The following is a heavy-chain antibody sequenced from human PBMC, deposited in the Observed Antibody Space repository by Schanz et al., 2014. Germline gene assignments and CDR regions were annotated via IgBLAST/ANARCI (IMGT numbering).Heavy chain of an antibody. Sequence: VQLVESGGGVVQPGRSLRLSCAASGFTFSNHGMHWVRQSPGKGLEWVALIWYDGSNEYYADSVKGRFTISRDNSKNTLYLLMNSLRAEDTTVYYCAKDLISGWSGFDYWGQGTLVTVSS. J-gene: IGHJ4*02. CDR3: AKDLISGWSGFDY. CDR1: GFTFSNHG. D-gene: IGHD6-19*01. CDR2: IWYDGSNE. V-gene: IGHV3-33*06.